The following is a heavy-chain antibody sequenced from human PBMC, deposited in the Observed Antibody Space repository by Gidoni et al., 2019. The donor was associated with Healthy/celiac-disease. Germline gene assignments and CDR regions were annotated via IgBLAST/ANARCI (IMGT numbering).Heavy chain of an antibody. D-gene: IGHD3-3*01. CDR1: GFPFSSYS. V-gene: IGHV3-30-3*01. Sequence: QVQLVESGGGVVQPGRSLRLSCAASGFPFSSYSMHWVRQAPGKGLAWVAVISYDGSNKYYADSVKGRFTISRDNSKNTLYLQMNSLRAEDTAVYYCARDGSLIYDCWSGYPDYWGQGTLVTVSS. J-gene: IGHJ4*02. CDR2: ISYDGSNK. CDR3: ARDGSLIYDCWSGYPDY.